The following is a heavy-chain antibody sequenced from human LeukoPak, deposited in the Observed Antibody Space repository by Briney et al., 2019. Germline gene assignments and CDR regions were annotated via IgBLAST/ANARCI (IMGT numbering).Heavy chain of an antibody. CDR2: IYTSGST. V-gene: IGHV4-61*02. J-gene: IGHJ6*02. D-gene: IGHD4/OR15-4a*01. CDR1: GGSISSGSYY. CDR3: ARVPPYYYYGMDI. Sequence: SQTLSLTCTVSGGSISSGSYYWSWLRQPAGTGLEWIGRIYTSGSTNYNPSLKSRVTISVDTSKNQFSLKLSSVTAAAPAVYYCARVPPYYYYGMDISGHGTTVSVSS.